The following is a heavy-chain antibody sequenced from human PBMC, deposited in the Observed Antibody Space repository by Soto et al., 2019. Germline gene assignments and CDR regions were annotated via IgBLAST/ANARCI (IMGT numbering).Heavy chain of an antibody. CDR3: ARSVGGSNVNFDY. CDR1: GYTFTSYD. D-gene: IGHD3-10*01. Sequence: QVQLVQSGAEVRTPGAPVKVSCKASGYTFTSYDINWVRQATGQGPEWMGWMNPDSGNTGYVQKFQGRVTMTRNTAISTAYMELSSLRSEDTAVYYCARSVGGSNVNFDYWGQGTLVTVSS. J-gene: IGHJ4*02. CDR2: MNPDSGNT. V-gene: IGHV1-8*01.